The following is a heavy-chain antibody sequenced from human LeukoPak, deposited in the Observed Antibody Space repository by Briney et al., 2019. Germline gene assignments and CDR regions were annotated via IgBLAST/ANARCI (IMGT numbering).Heavy chain of an antibody. D-gene: IGHD2-2*01. CDR2: IYTSGST. J-gene: IGHJ4*02. CDR3: ARQITVVVPAAMEIFDY. V-gene: IGHV4-61*02. CDR1: GGSISSGGYY. Sequence: SETLSLTCTVSGGSISSGGYYWSWIRQPAGKGLEWIGRIYTSGSTNYNPSLKSRVTISVDTSKNQFSLKLSFVTAADTAVYYCARQITVVVPAAMEIFDYWGQGTLVTVSS.